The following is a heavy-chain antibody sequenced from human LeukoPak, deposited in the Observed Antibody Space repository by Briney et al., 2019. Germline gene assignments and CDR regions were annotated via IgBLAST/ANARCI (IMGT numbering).Heavy chain of an antibody. J-gene: IGHJ6*02. CDR3: AHGDYVYYGMDV. D-gene: IGHD4-17*01. CDR2: IIPILGIA. CDR1: GYTFTSYG. V-gene: IGHV1-69*04. Sequence: SVKVSCKASGYTFTSYGISWVRQAPGQGLEWMGRIIPILGIANYAQKFQGRVTITADKSTSTAYMELSSLRSEDTAVYYCAHGDYVYYGMDVWGQGTTVTVSS.